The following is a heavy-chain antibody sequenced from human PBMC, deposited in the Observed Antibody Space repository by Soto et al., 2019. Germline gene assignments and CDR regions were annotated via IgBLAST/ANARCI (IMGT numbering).Heavy chain of an antibody. CDR2: ISGSGGST. CDR1: GFTFSSYA. V-gene: IGHV3-23*01. Sequence: GGSLRLSCAASGFTFSSYAMSWVRQAPGKGLEWVSAISGSGGSTYYADSVKGRFTISRDNSKNTLYLQMNSLRAEDTAEYYCANRRDIVVVVAAHPFDYWGQGTLVTLSS. CDR3: ANRRDIVVVVAAHPFDY. J-gene: IGHJ4*02. D-gene: IGHD2-15*01.